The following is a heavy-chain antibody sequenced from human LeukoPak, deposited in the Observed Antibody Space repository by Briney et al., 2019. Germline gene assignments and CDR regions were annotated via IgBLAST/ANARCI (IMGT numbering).Heavy chain of an antibody. D-gene: IGHD1-7*01. CDR2: INSDGSST. J-gene: IGHJ4*02. Sequence: GGSLRLSCAASGFTFSSYWMHWVRQAPGKGLVWVSRINSDGSSTSYADSVKGGFTISRDKAKNTLYLQMNSLRAEDTALYYCARAGLYNWNYEGTAYFDYWGQGTLVTVSS. CDR1: GFTFSSYW. V-gene: IGHV3-74*01. CDR3: ARAGLYNWNYEGTAYFDY.